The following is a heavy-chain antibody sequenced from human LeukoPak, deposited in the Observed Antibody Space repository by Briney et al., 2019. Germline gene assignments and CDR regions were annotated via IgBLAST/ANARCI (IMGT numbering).Heavy chain of an antibody. CDR2: IYYTGST. Sequence: SETLSLTCTVSGDSISSSSYYWGWIRQPPGKGLEWIGSIYYTGSTYHNPSLKSRVTISVDTSKTQFSLKLSSVTAADTAVYYCAKQQLVRCFDYWGQGTLVTVSS. V-gene: IGHV4-39*01. J-gene: IGHJ4*02. CDR3: AKQQLVRCFDY. CDR1: GDSISSSSYY. D-gene: IGHD6-13*01.